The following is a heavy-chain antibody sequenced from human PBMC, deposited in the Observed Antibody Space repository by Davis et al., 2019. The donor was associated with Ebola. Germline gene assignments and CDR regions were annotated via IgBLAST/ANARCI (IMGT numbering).Heavy chain of an antibody. Sequence: HTGGSLRLSCAASGFTFSSYGMHWVRQAPGKGLVWVSRINSDGSSTSYADSVKGRFTISRDNAKNTLYLQMNSLRAEDTAVYYCARPIAVAGSWFDPWGQGTLVTVSS. V-gene: IGHV3-74*01. CDR2: INSDGSST. D-gene: IGHD6-19*01. CDR1: GFTFSSYG. J-gene: IGHJ5*02. CDR3: ARPIAVAGSWFDP.